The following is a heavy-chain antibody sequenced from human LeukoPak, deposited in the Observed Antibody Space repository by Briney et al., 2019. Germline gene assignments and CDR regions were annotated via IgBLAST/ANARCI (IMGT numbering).Heavy chain of an antibody. CDR3: ARHRPLIHYVDAFDI. CDR1: GYSFTSYW. J-gene: IGHJ3*02. V-gene: IGHV5-51*01. D-gene: IGHD3-16*01. Sequence: GESLKISCKGSGYSFTSYWIGWVRQMPGKGLEWMGIIYPGDSDTRYSPSFQGQVTISADKSISTAYLQWSSLKASDTAMYYCARHRPLIHYVDAFDIWGQGTMVTVSS. CDR2: IYPGDSDT.